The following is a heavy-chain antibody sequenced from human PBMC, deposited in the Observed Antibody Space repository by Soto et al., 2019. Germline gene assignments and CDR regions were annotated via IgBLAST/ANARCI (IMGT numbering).Heavy chain of an antibody. CDR1: GYRFTSYW. CDR2: IFPSASDT. D-gene: IGHD3-22*01. Sequence: GESLKISCRTSGYRFTSYWIAWVRQMPGKGLEWMGIIFPSASDTRYSPSFQGQVTISADRSTSTVFLQWASLKASDTAVYFCARKDKSGYFNWFDPWGQGTLVTVSS. CDR3: ARKDKSGYFNWFDP. J-gene: IGHJ5*02. V-gene: IGHV5-51*01.